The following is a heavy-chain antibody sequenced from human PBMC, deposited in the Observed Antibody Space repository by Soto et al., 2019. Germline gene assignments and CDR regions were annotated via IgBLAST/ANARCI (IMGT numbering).Heavy chain of an antibody. Sequence: GGSLRLSCAASGFTFSSYAMHWVRQAPGKGLEWVAVISYDGSNKYYADSVKGRFTISRDNSKNTLYLQMNSLRAEDTAVYYCASTLCSGGSCYYYYGMDVWGQGTTVTVSS. J-gene: IGHJ6*02. CDR3: ASTLCSGGSCYYYYGMDV. CDR1: GFTFSSYA. V-gene: IGHV3-30-3*01. D-gene: IGHD2-15*01. CDR2: ISYDGSNK.